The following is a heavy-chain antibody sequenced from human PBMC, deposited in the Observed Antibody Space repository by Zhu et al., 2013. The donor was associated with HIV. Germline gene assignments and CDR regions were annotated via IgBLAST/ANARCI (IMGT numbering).Heavy chain of an antibody. D-gene: IGHD1-1*01. CDR3: AREVERIVDY. J-gene: IGHJ4*02. V-gene: IGHV1-69*06. CDR1: ADTFSSYA. CDR2: IIPIFGST. Sequence: QVQLVQSGADVKKPGSSVKVSCKASADTFSSYAISWVRQAPGQGLEWMGAIIPIFGSTNYAQKFQGRVTMTRDTSARTVYMELSSLRSEDTALYFCAREVERIVDYWGQGTLVTVSS.